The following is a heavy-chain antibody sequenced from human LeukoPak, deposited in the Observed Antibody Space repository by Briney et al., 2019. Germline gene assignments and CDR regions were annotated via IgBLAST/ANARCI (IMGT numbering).Heavy chain of an antibody. CDR2: ISYDGSNK. J-gene: IGHJ6*03. CDR3: ARGGSGYSYTGDYYYYYMDV. CDR1: GFTVSSNY. Sequence: GGSLRLSCAASGFTVSSNYMSWVRQAPGKGLEWVAVISYDGSNKYYADSVKGRFTISRDNSKNTLYLQMNSLRAEDTAVYYCARGGSGYSYTGDYYYYYMDVWGKGTTVTVSS. V-gene: IGHV3-30-3*01. D-gene: IGHD5-18*01.